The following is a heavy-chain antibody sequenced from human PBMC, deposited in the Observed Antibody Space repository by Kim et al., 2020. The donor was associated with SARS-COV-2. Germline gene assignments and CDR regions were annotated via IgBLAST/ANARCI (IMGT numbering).Heavy chain of an antibody. Sequence: GESLKISCKGSGYSFISYWIGWVRQMPGKGLEWMGIIYPGDSDTRYSPSFQGQVTISADKSISTAYLQWSSLKASDTAVYYCARVPLGSWYRRYFDYWGQGTLVTVSS. CDR2: IYPGDSDT. D-gene: IGHD6-13*01. J-gene: IGHJ4*02. CDR3: ARVPLGSWYRRYFDY. CDR1: GYSFISYW. V-gene: IGHV5-51*01.